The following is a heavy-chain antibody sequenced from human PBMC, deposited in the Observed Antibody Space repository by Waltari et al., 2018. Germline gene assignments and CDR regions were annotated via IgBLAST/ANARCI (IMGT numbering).Heavy chain of an antibody. CDR1: GGSISSSNW. J-gene: IGHJ3*02. CDR2: SYHSGST. CDR3: ARDRVVARRSNAFDI. D-gene: IGHD2-15*01. V-gene: IGHV4-4*02. Sequence: QVQLQESGPGLAKPSGTLALPCAVSGGSISSSNWRRCVRQPPGKGLEWIGESYHSGSTNYNPSLKSRVTISVDKSKNQFSLKLSSVTAADTAVYYCARDRVVARRSNAFDIWGQGTMVTVSS.